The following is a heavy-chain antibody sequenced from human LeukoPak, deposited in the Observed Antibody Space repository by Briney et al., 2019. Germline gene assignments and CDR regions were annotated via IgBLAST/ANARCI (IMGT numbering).Heavy chain of an antibody. CDR1: GGSISSSSYY. CDR2: IYYSGST. V-gene: IGHV4-39*01. CDR3: ASDSYGIRKLFDY. J-gene: IGHJ4*02. Sequence: SETLSLTCTVSGGSISSSSYYWGWIRQPPGTGLEWIGSIYYSGSTYYNPSLKSRVTISVDTSKNQFSLKLSSVTAADTAVYYCASDSYGIRKLFDYWGQGTLVTVSS. D-gene: IGHD5-18*01.